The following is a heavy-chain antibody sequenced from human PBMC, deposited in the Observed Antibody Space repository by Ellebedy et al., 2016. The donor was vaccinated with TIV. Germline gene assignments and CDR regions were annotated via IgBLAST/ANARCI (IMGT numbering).Heavy chain of an antibody. V-gene: IGHV3-7*01. CDR3: ATDGSYGDYLSPTHAFEI. Sequence: GESLKISCAASGFPFRSYWVTWVRQAPGKGLEWVANINQDGSEKFYVDSVKGRFTISRDNAKNSLDLQMNGLRAEDTAIYYCATDGSYGDYLSPTHAFEIWGQGTMVTVSP. J-gene: IGHJ3*02. CDR1: GFPFRSYW. D-gene: IGHD4-17*01. CDR2: INQDGSEK.